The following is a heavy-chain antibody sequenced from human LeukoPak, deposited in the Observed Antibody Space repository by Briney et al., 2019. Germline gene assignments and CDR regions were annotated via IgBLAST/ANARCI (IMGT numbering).Heavy chain of an antibody. J-gene: IGHJ4*02. Sequence: SETLSLTCTVSGGSISSYYWSWIRQPPGKGLEWIGYIYYSGSTNYNPSLKSRVTISVDTSKNQFSLKLSSVTAADTAVYYCARRWVDILTGYTLFDYWGQGTLVTVSS. D-gene: IGHD3-9*01. CDR3: ARRWVDILTGYTLFDY. CDR1: GGSISSYY. CDR2: IYYSGST. V-gene: IGHV4-59*08.